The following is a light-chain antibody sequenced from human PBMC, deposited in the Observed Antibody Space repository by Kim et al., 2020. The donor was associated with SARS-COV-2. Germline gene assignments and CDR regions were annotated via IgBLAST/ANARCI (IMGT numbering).Light chain of an antibody. CDR2: WAS. Sequence: PDSLALSLGERATINKKNDLAWYQQKPGQPPKLLIYWASTRESGVPDRFSGSGSGTDFTLTISSLQAEDVAVYYCQQYYSTPRGTFGGGTKVDIK. CDR1: KND. V-gene: IGKV4-1*01. J-gene: IGKJ4*01. CDR3: QQYYSTPRGT.